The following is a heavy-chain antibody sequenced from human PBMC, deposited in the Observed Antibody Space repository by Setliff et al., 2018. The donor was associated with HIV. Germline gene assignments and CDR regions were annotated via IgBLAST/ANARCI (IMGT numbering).Heavy chain of an antibody. J-gene: IGHJ4*02. D-gene: IGHD3-16*01. CDR1: GGSASNSRYY. CDR2: IHYSGST. Sequence: PSETLSLTCTVSGGSASNSRYYWAWIRQPPGKGLEYIGSIHYSGSTYYNPSLKSRVTISVDTSKNQFSLKLSSVTAADTAVYYCARPGHGGRYYFDYWGQGTLVTVSS. V-gene: IGHV4-39*01. CDR3: ARPGHGGRYYFDY.